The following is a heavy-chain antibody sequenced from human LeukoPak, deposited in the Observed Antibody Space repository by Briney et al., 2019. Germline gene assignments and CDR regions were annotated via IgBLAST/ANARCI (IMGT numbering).Heavy chain of an antibody. J-gene: IGHJ4*02. V-gene: IGHV3-23*01. CDR3: AKVPPPGDSSGYYFPYFDY. D-gene: IGHD3-22*01. CDR2: ISGSGGST. Sequence: GGSLRLSCAASGFTFSSYAMSWVRQAPGKGLEWVSAISGSGGSTYYADSVKGRFTISRDNSKNTLYLQMNSLRAEDTAVYYCAKVPPPGDSSGYYFPYFDYWGQGTLVTVSS. CDR1: GFTFSSYA.